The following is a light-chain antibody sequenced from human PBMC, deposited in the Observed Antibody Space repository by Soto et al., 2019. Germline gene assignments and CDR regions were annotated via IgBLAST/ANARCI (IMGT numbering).Light chain of an antibody. CDR2: AVS. CDR3: CSYAGSYTLV. J-gene: IGLJ2*01. Sequence: QSALTQPRSVSGSPGQSGTISCTGTSSDVGGYNYVSWYQQLPGKAPQLIIYAVSKRPSGVPDRFSGSKSGNTASLTISGLQAEDEADYYCCSYAGSYTLVFGGGTKLTVL. CDR1: SSDVGGYNY. V-gene: IGLV2-11*01.